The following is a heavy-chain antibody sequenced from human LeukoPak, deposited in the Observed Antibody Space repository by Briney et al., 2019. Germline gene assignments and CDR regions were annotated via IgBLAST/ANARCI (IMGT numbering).Heavy chain of an antibody. CDR2: ISTSSSTI. J-gene: IGHJ3*02. D-gene: IGHD1-26*01. V-gene: IGHV3-48*04. CDR3: ASKGQWDQRAFDI. Sequence: GGSLRLSCAASGFTFSIYSMNWVRQAPGKGLEWVSYISTSSSTIYYADSVKGRFTISRDNAKNSLYLQMNSLRAEDTAVYYCASKGQWDQRAFDIWGQGTMVTVSS. CDR1: GFTFSIYS.